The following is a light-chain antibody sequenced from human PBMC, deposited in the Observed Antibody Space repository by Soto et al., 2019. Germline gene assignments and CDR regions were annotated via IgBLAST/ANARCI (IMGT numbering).Light chain of an antibody. Sequence: QSALTQPASVSGSPGQSITISCTGTSSDVGGYNSVSWYQQYPGKAPTLMIHDVNSRPSGGSYRFSGSKSGNTASLAISGLQDEDEADYYCSSYTSSSAYVFGSGTKLTLL. CDR2: DVN. J-gene: IGLJ1*01. V-gene: IGLV2-14*01. CDR1: SSDVGGYNS. CDR3: SSYTSSSAYV.